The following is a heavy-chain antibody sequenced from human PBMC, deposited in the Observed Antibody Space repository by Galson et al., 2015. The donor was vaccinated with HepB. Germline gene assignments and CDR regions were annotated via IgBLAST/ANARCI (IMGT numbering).Heavy chain of an antibody. CDR2: ISRNGGGT. J-gene: IGHJ4*02. CDR3: ARQYNYAYNY. V-gene: IGHV3-64*01. D-gene: IGHD5-18*01. CDR1: GFTFSNSA. Sequence: SLRLSCAASGFTFSNSAMHWVRQAPGKGLEYVSSISRNGGGTDYANSVKGRFTISRDNSKNTLYLQMGSLRAEDMAMYYCARQYNYAYNYWGQGALVTVSS.